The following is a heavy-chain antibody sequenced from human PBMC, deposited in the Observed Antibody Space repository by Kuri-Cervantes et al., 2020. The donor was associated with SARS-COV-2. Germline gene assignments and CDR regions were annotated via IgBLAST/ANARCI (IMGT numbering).Heavy chain of an antibody. Sequence: GESLKISCAASGFTFSSYAMSWVRQAPGKGLEWVSAISGSGGSTYYADSVKGRFTISRDNSKITLYLQMNSLRAEDTAVYYCAKGAAEGGSGWLFDYWGQGTLVTVSS. CDR3: AKGAAEGGSGWLFDY. J-gene: IGHJ4*02. CDR1: GFTFSSYA. V-gene: IGHV3-23*01. D-gene: IGHD6-19*01. CDR2: ISGSGGST.